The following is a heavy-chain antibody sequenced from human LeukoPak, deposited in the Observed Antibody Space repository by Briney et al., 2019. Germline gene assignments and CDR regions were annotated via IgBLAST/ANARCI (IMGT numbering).Heavy chain of an antibody. CDR1: GYTFTGYY. Sequence: ASVKVSCKASGYTFTGYYMHWVRQAPGQGLEWMGWINPNSGGTNYAQKFQGRVTMTRDTSISTAYMELSRLRSDDTAVYYCARVRDLEMAYDYWGQGTLVTVSS. J-gene: IGHJ4*02. CDR3: ARVRDLEMAYDY. CDR2: INPNSGGT. D-gene: IGHD5-24*01. V-gene: IGHV1-2*02.